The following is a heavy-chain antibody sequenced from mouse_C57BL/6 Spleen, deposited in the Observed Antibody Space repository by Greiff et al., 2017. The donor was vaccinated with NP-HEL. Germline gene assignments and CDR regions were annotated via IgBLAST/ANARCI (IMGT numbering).Heavy chain of an antibody. Sequence: EVKLVESGAGLVKPGGSLKLSCAASGFTFSSYAMSWVRQTPEKRLEWVAYISSGGDYIYYADTVKGRFTISRDNARNTLYLQMSSLKSEDTAMYYCTRAYGNYFDDWGQGTTLTVSS. J-gene: IGHJ2*01. V-gene: IGHV5-9-1*02. D-gene: IGHD2-1*01. CDR2: ISSGGDYI. CDR1: GFTFSSYA. CDR3: TRAYGNYFDD.